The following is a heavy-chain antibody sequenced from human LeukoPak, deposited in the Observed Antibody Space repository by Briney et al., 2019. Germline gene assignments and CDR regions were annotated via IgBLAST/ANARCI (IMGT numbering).Heavy chain of an antibody. V-gene: IGHV1-69*02. CDR3: ARGIVVVVAATRYYYYGMDV. CDR1: GGTFSSYT. D-gene: IGHD2-15*01. J-gene: IGHJ6*02. CDR2: IIPILGIA. Sequence: SVKVSCKASGGTFSSYTISWVRQAPGQGLEWMGRIIPILGIANYAQKFQGRVTITADKSTSTAYMELSSLRSEDTAVYYCARGIVVVVAATRYYYYGMDVWAKGPRSPSP.